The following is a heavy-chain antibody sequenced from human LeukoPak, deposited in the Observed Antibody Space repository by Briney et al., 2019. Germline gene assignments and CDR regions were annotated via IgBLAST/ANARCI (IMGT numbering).Heavy chain of an antibody. Sequence: GGSLRLSCAASGFTFSSYSMNWVRQAPGKGLEWVSHISSSSTTIYYADSVKGRFTISRDNAKKSLYLQMNSLRDEDTAVYYCARDEYCSGGSCYDYWGQGTLVTVSS. J-gene: IGHJ4*02. D-gene: IGHD2-15*01. CDR2: ISSSSTTI. CDR1: GFTFSSYS. CDR3: ARDEYCSGGSCYDY. V-gene: IGHV3-48*02.